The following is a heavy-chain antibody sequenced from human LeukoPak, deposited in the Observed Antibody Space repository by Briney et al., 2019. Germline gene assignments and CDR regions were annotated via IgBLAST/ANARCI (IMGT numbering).Heavy chain of an antibody. Sequence: QTGGSLRLSCAASGFTVRNNYMSWVRQAPGKGLEWVSVIYSGGSTYYADSVKGRFTISRDNSKNTLYLQMNSPRAEDTAVYYCARALGSGYPNYYYYYMDVWGKGTTVTVSS. J-gene: IGHJ6*03. CDR2: IYSGGST. V-gene: IGHV3-53*01. D-gene: IGHD3-22*01. CDR3: ARALGSGYPNYYYYYMDV. CDR1: GFTVRNNY.